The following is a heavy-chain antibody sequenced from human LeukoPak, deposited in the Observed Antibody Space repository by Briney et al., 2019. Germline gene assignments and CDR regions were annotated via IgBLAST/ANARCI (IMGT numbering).Heavy chain of an antibody. V-gene: IGHV3-30-3*01. CDR2: ISYDGSNK. CDR1: GFSFSSSA. D-gene: IGHD3-22*01. CDR3: AGVRGLIYDSSGYFYRYLDY. J-gene: IGHJ4*02. Sequence: GGSLRLSCAASGFSFSSSAMHWVRQAPGKGLECVTFISYDGSNKYYVDSVRGRFTISRDNSKNTLYLQMNILRAEDTAVYYCAGVRGLIYDSSGYFYRYLDYWGQGTLVTVSS.